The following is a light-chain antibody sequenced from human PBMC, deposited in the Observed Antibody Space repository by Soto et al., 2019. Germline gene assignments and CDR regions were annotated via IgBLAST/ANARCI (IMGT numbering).Light chain of an antibody. V-gene: IGKV1-5*01. CDR2: DAS. Sequence: DRQTSHAPSGPAASFGASGILTCRASQSISSWLAWYQQKPGKAPKLLIYDASSLESGVPSRFSGSGSGTEFTLTISSPEPDDFATYYCQLYNSYSRSFGQGTEVEI. J-gene: IGKJ1*01. CDR1: QSISSW. CDR3: QLYNSYSRS.